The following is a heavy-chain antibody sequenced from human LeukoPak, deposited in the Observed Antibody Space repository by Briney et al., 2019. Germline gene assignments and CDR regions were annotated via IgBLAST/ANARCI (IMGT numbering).Heavy chain of an antibody. CDR3: ARESMAFDY. CDR1: GYIFTDYY. CDR2: IDPNSGDT. V-gene: IGHV1-2*06. Sequence: ASVKVSCKASGYIFTDYYMHWVRQAPGQELGWMGRIDPNSGDTNYAQKFQGRVTMTRDTSISTAYMELSRLRSDDTAVYYCARESMAFDYWGQGTLVTVSS. J-gene: IGHJ4*02. D-gene: IGHD2-8*01.